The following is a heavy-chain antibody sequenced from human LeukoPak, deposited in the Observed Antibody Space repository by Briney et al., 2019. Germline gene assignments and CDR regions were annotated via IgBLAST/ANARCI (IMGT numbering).Heavy chain of an antibody. CDR3: ARSGYYYDSSGYYSTDY. V-gene: IGHV1-69*01. J-gene: IGHJ4*02. Sequence: SVKVSCKAPGGTFSNYAISWVRQAPGQGLEWMGGIIPIFGTANYAQKFQGRVTITADESTSTAYMELSSLRSEDTAVYYCARSGYYYDSSGYYSTDYWGQGTLVTVSS. CDR1: GGTFSNYA. D-gene: IGHD3-22*01. CDR2: IIPIFGTA.